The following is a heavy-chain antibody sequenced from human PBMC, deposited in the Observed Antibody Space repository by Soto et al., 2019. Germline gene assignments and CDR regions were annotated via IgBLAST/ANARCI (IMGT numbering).Heavy chain of an antibody. V-gene: IGHV1-69*04. J-gene: IGHJ4*02. CDR2: IIPILGIA. D-gene: IGHD6-13*01. CDR1: GGTFSSYT. Sequence: QVQLVXXXAEVKKPGSSVKVSCKASGGTFSSYTISWVRQAPGQGLEWMGRIIPILGIANYAKKFQGRVTITTDKSTSTAYMELSSLRSEDTAVYYCARDDFVSNGAAAGKGVYWGQGTLVTVSS. CDR3: ARDDFVSNGAAAGKGVY.